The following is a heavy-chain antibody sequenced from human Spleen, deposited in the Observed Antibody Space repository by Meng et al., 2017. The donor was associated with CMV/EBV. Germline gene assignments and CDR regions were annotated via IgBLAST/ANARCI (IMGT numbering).Heavy chain of an antibody. V-gene: IGHV1-46*01. CDR3: ARLYSSGGAFDI. CDR1: GYTFTTFY. Sequence: ASVKVSCKASGYTFTTFYMHWLRQAPGQGLEWMGIITPSDGTTTYAQKFQGRVTMTRDTSTSTAYLQWSSLKASDTAMYYCARLYSSGGAFDIWGQGTMVTVSS. J-gene: IGHJ3*02. D-gene: IGHD6-19*01. CDR2: ITPSDGTT.